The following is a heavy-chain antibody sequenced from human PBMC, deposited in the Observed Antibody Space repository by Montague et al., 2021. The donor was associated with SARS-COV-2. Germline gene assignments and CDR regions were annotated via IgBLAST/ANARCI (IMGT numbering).Heavy chain of an antibody. D-gene: IGHD4-17*01. CDR2: INDGGAV. V-gene: IGHV4-59*01. CDR1: GGSITGYY. J-gene: IGHJ3*01. Sequence: SETLSLTCTVSGGSITGYYWSWLRRSPGKGLEWTAYINDGGAVNYNPSLRSRVTISTDTSKNQLSLKVNSVTAADTAVYYCVRSHPYGGYRGGYDVWGQGTTVTVSS. CDR3: VRSHPYGGYRGGYDV.